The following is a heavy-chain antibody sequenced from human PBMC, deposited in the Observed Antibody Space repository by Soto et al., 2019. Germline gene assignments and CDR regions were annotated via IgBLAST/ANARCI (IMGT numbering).Heavy chain of an antibody. Sequence: SETLSLTCTVSGGSISTSYYWGWIRQPPGKGLEWIGTIYYSGSTYYNPSLKSRVTISVDTSKNQFSLKLSSVTAADTAVYYYATTTVTIRPWGDPWGQGTLVTVSS. CDR1: GGSISTSYY. CDR2: IYYSGST. V-gene: IGHV4-39*01. D-gene: IGHD4-17*01. CDR3: ATTTVTIRPWGDP. J-gene: IGHJ5*02.